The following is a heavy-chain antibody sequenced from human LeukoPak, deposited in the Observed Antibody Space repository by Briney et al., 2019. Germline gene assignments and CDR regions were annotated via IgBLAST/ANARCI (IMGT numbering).Heavy chain of an antibody. V-gene: IGHV1-69*04. D-gene: IGHD6-13*01. CDR2: IIPILGIA. J-gene: IGHJ4*02. CDR1: GGTFSSYA. Sequence: SVKVSCKASGGTFSSYAISWVRQAPGQGLEWMGRIIPILGIANYAQKFQGRVTITADKSTSTAYMELSSLRSEDTAVYYCARDSQLVRASDYWGQGTLVTVSS. CDR3: ARDSQLVRASDY.